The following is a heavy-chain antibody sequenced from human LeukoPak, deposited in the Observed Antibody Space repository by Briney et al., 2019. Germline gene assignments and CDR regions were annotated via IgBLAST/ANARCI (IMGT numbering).Heavy chain of an antibody. CDR1: GFTFDDYT. D-gene: IGHD3-3*01. V-gene: IGHV3-43*01. CDR2: ISWDGGST. CDR3: AKDTSPKVNYDFWSGYRWNYYYYYGMDV. J-gene: IGHJ6*02. Sequence: GGSLRLSCAASGFTFDDYTMHWVRQAPGKGLEWVSLISWDGGSTYYADSVKGRFTISRDNSKNSLYLQMNSLRTEDTALYYCAKDTSPKVNYDFWSGYRWNYYYYYGMDVWGQGTTVTVSS.